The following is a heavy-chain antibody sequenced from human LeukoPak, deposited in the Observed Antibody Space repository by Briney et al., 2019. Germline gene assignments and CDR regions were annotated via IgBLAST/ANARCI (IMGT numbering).Heavy chain of an antibody. J-gene: IGHJ4*02. V-gene: IGHV3-11*04. D-gene: IGHD3-16*02. Sequence: PGGSLRLSCAASGFTFSDYYMSWIRQAPGKGLEWVSYISSSGSTIYYADSVKGRFTISRDNAKNSLYLQKNSLRAEDTAVYYCARDGDYVWGSYHTPLDYWGQGTLVTVSS. CDR3: ARDGDYVWGSYHTPLDY. CDR2: ISSSGSTI. CDR1: GFTFSDYY.